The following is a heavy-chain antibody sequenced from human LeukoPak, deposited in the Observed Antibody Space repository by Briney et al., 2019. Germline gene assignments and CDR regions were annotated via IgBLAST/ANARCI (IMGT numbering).Heavy chain of an antibody. V-gene: IGHV3-30*04. D-gene: IGHD1-26*01. CDR3: ARELGRVGATAFDY. Sequence: GGSLRLSCAASGFTFSSYAMHWVRQAPGKGLEWVAVISYDGSNKYYADYVKGRFTISRDNSKNTLYLQMNSLRAEDTAVYYCARELGRVGATAFDYWGQGTLVTVSS. CDR1: GFTFSSYA. CDR2: ISYDGSNK. J-gene: IGHJ4*02.